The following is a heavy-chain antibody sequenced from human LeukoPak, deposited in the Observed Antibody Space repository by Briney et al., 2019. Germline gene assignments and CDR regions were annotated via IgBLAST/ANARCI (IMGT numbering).Heavy chain of an antibody. CDR3: ARGWRLWARSAHFDY. CDR1: GESFSGYY. V-gene: IGHV4-34*01. D-gene: IGHD5-18*01. Sequence: SETLSLTCAVYGESFSGYYWSWLRHPPGKGLEWIGEINHSGSTNYNPSLKSRVTISVDTSKNQFSLKLSSVTAADTAMYYCARGWRLWARSAHFDYWGQGTLVTVSS. J-gene: IGHJ4*02. CDR2: INHSGST.